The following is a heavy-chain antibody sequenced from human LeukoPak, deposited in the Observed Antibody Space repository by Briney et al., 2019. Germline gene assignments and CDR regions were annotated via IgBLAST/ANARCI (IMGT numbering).Heavy chain of an antibody. CDR2: IYYSGST. V-gene: IGHV4-39*01. CDR1: GGSISSSSYY. D-gene: IGHD3-22*01. CDR3: ARRREDSSGYYYFDY. Sequence: SETLSLTCTVSGGSISSSSYYWGWIRQPPGKGLEWIGSIYYSGSTYYNPSLKSRVTISVDTSKNQFSLKLSSVTAADTAVYYWARRREDSSGYYYFDYWGQGPLVTVSS. J-gene: IGHJ4*02.